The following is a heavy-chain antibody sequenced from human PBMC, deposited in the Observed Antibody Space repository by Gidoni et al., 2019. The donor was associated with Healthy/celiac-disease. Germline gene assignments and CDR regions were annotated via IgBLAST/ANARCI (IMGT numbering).Heavy chain of an antibody. Sequence: QVQLQESGPGLVKPSQTLSLTCTVSGGSISSGSYYWSWIRQPAGKGLEWIGRIYTSGSTNYNPSLKSRVTISVDTSKNQFSLKLSSVTAADTAVYYCARDRGERITAEIDYWGQGTLVTVSS. V-gene: IGHV4-61*02. CDR2: IYTSGST. CDR3: ARDRGERITAEIDY. D-gene: IGHD3-3*01. CDR1: GGSISSGSYY. J-gene: IGHJ4*02.